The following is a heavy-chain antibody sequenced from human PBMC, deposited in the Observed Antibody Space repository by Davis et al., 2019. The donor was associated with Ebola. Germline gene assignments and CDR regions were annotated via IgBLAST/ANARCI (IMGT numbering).Heavy chain of an antibody. Sequence: GESLKISCAASGFTFRSYGMHWVRQAPGKGLEWVAVIWYDGSNKYYADSVKGRFTISRDNSKNTLYLQMNSLRAEDTAVYYCARGVGDKRFYYYYGMDVWGQGTTVTVSS. J-gene: IGHJ6*02. V-gene: IGHV3-33*01. CDR3: ARGVGDKRFYYYYGMDV. CDR1: GFTFRSYG. CDR2: IWYDGSNK. D-gene: IGHD4-17*01.